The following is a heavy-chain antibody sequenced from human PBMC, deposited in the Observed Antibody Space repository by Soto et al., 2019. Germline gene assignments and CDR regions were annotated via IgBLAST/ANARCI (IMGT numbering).Heavy chain of an antibody. CDR3: AHTYSSGWLFHYGMDV. CDR1: GFSLSTSGVG. CDR2: IYWDDDK. J-gene: IGHJ6*02. V-gene: IGHV2-5*02. D-gene: IGHD6-19*01. Sequence: SGPTLVNPTQTLTLTCTFSGFSLSTSGVGVGWIRQPPGKALEWLALIYWDDDKRYSPSLKSRLTITKDTSKNQVVLTMTNMDPVDTATYYCAHTYSSGWLFHYGMDVWGQGTTVTVSS.